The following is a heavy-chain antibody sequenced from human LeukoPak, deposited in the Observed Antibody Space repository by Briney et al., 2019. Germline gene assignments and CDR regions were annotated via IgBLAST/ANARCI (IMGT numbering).Heavy chain of an antibody. CDR1: GFMFSSYW. CDR3: ARRAGAYSHPYDY. CDR2: IKQDRSEK. Sequence: GGSLRLSCAASGFMFSSYWMSWVRQAPGKGLEWVANIKQDRSEKYYVDSVKGRFTISRDNSKNTLYLQMNSLRAEDTAVYYCARRAGAYSHPYDYWGQGTLVTVSS. D-gene: IGHD4/OR15-4a*01. J-gene: IGHJ4*02. V-gene: IGHV3-7*03.